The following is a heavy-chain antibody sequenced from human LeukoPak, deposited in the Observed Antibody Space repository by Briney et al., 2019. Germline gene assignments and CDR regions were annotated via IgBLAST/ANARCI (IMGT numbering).Heavy chain of an antibody. Sequence: GGSLRLSCAASGFTFSSCAMNWVRQAPGTGLEWVSSISGSGDNTYYADSVKGRFTISRDNSKNMLYLQMNSLRGEDTALYYCAKDFYSGSYYYFDYWGQGTLVTVSS. J-gene: IGHJ4*02. CDR3: AKDFYSGSYYYFDY. CDR2: ISGSGDNT. V-gene: IGHV3-23*01. D-gene: IGHD1-26*01. CDR1: GFTFSSCA.